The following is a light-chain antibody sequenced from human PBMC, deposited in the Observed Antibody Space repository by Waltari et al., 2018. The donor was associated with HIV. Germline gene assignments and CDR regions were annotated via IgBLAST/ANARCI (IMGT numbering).Light chain of an antibody. CDR2: WAS. CDR3: QQYFRIPPT. J-gene: IGKJ4*01. V-gene: IGKV4-1*01. Sequence: DIVLTQSPDSLPVSLGERATINCTSRRRLLYGSDNRNYLAWYQQKPRQPPKLLISWASTRESGVPDRFSGSGSGTAFTLTITRLQAEDVAVYHCQQYFRIPPTFGGGTKVDI. CDR1: RRLLYGSDNRNY.